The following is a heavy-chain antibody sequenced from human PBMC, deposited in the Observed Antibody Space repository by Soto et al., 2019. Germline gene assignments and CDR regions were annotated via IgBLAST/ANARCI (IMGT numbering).Heavy chain of an antibody. Sequence: QVQLVQSGAAVKKPGASVKVSCKASGYTFTSYGISWLRQAPGQGLHRMGWLSAYNGNTNYAQKLQGRVTMTTDPSTSTADMELRSLRSDDTDVYYCARDRTSRSEGREDSWGQGTLVTVFS. V-gene: IGHV1-18*01. CDR2: LSAYNGNT. J-gene: IGHJ5*01. D-gene: IGHD2-15*01. CDR3: ARDRTSRSEGREDS. CDR1: GYTFTSYG.